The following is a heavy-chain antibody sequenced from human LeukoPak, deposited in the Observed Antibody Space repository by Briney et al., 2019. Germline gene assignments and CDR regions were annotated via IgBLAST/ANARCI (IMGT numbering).Heavy chain of an antibody. CDR1: GGTFSSYA. CDR3: ARSGDPRISGVVRGGLFDY. CDR2: IIPIFGTA. Sequence: SVKVSCKASGGTFSSYAISWVRQAPGQGLEWMGRIIPIFGTANYAQKFQGRVTITTDESTSTAYMELSSLRSEDTAVYYCARSGDPRISGVVRGGLFDYWGQGTLVTVSS. V-gene: IGHV1-69*05. D-gene: IGHD3-3*02. J-gene: IGHJ4*02.